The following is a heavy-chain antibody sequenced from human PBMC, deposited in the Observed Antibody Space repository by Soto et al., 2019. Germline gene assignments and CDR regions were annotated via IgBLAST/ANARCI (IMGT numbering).Heavy chain of an antibody. CDR1: GLIFSVYR. Sequence: GSLRLSCAASGLIFSVYRMNWARQATGKRVEWVSYISSSSSSMYYAGSVKGRFTISRDNAQNALFLQMNSLTDEDTAVYYCARDWTYCSGGSCYYGMDVWGQGTTVTVSS. CDR2: ISSSSSSM. CDR3: ARDWTYCSGGSCYYGMDV. V-gene: IGHV3-48*02. J-gene: IGHJ6*02. D-gene: IGHD2-15*01.